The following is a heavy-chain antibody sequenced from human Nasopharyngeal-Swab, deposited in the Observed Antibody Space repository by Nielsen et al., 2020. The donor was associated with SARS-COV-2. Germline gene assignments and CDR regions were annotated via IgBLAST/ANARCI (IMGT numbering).Heavy chain of an antibody. CDR2: IRSSTSYI. Sequence: GESLKISCAASGFIFSTYTMNWVRQAPGKELEWLSSIRSSTSYIYYADSVKGRFTISRDNAKNSLYLQMNSLRTEDTAVYYCATSGYSSGWIFWGQGTLVTVSS. D-gene: IGHD6-19*01. V-gene: IGHV3-21*01. CDR3: ATSGYSSGWIF. CDR1: GFIFSTYT. J-gene: IGHJ4*02.